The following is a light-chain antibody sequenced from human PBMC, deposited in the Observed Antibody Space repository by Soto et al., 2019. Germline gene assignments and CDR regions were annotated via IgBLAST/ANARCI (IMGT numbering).Light chain of an antibody. V-gene: IGKV1-33*01. CDR1: QDIKNY. Sequence: DIQMTQSPSSLSASVGDRVTITCQASQDIKNYLNWYQQKPGKAPNLLIYDASNLKTGVPSRFRGSGSGTHFTFTISSLQPEDIATYYCQHYDHLPPLSVGGGTKVEIK. J-gene: IGKJ4*01. CDR3: QHYDHLPPLS. CDR2: DAS.